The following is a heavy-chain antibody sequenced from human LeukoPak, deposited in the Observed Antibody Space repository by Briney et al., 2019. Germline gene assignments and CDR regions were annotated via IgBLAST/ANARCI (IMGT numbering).Heavy chain of an antibody. D-gene: IGHD6-19*01. CDR2: ISSSGSTK. CDR3: ARLLLKVDYIAVAERPCDY. Sequence: PGGSLRLSCAASGFTFSDYYMSWIRQAPGKGLEWVSYISSSGSTKYYADSVKGRFTISRDNAKNSLYLQMNSLRAEDTAVYYCARLLLKVDYIAVAERPCDYWGQGTLVTVSS. V-gene: IGHV3-11*01. CDR1: GFTFSDYY. J-gene: IGHJ4*02.